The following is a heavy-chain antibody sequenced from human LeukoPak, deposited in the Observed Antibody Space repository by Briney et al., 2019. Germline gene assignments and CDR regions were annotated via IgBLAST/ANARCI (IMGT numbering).Heavy chain of an antibody. Sequence: GGSLRLSCAASGFTFSTYSMNWVRQAPGKGLGWVSSISGTSTYIYYADSVKGRFTISRDNGKNSLYLQMNSLRAEDTAVYYCARRQPLGCSGTSCYAGPVDYWGQGTLVTVSS. CDR2: ISGTSTYI. D-gene: IGHD2-2*01. CDR1: GFTFSTYS. J-gene: IGHJ4*02. V-gene: IGHV3-21*01. CDR3: ARRQPLGCSGTSCYAGPVDY.